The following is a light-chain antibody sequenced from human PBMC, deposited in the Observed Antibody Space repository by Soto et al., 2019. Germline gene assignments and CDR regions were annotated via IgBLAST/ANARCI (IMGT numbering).Light chain of an antibody. CDR1: QNINNW. CDR2: KAS. Sequence: DIQMTQSPSTLSASVGDRVTITCRASQNINNWLAWYQQKPGQAPKLLIYKASNLESGVPSRFSGSGSGTEFTLRISSLQPDDFATYYCQQYSGSSTTFGQGTKVEVK. V-gene: IGKV1-5*03. CDR3: QQYSGSSTT. J-gene: IGKJ1*01.